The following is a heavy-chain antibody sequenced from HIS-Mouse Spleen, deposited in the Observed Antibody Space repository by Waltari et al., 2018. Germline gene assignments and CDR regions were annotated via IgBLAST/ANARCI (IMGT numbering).Heavy chain of an antibody. V-gene: IGHV4-39*07. CDR1: GGSISRSSYY. D-gene: IGHD6-13*01. J-gene: IGHJ2*01. CDR3: AREIPYSSSWYDWYFDL. Sequence: QLQLQESGPVLVKPSETLSLTCTVSGGSISRSSYYWGWIRQPPGKGLEWIGSIYYSGSTYYNPSLKSRVTISVDTSKNQFSLKLSSVTAADTAVYYCAREIPYSSSWYDWYFDLWGRGTLVTVSS. CDR2: IYYSGST.